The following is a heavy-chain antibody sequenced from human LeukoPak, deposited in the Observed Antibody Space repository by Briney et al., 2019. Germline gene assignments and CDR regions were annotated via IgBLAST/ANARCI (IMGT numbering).Heavy chain of an antibody. Sequence: PGGSLRLSCAASRFTFKSLWMNWVRQAPGKGLEWVSSISSSSSYIYYADSVKGRFTISRDNAKNSLYLQMNSLRAEDTAVYYCARDFSYYYDSSGSNYWGQGTLVTVSS. CDR2: ISSSSSYI. J-gene: IGHJ4*02. D-gene: IGHD3-22*01. V-gene: IGHV3-21*01. CDR1: RFTFKSLW. CDR3: ARDFSYYYDSSGSNY.